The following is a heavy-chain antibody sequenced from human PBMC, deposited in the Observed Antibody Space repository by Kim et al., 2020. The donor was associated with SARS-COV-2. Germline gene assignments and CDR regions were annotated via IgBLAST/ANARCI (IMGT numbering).Heavy chain of an antibody. V-gene: IGHV1-3*01. CDR1: GYTFTSYA. J-gene: IGHJ5*02. D-gene: IGHD3-16*01. CDR3: ARGLGPRLLNHNWFDP. CDR2: INAGNGNT. Sequence: ASVKVSCKASGYTFTSYAMHWVRQAPGQRLEWMGWINAGNGNTKYSQKFQGRVTITRDTSASTAYMELSSLRSEDTAVYYCARGLGPRLLNHNWFDPWGQGTLVTVSS.